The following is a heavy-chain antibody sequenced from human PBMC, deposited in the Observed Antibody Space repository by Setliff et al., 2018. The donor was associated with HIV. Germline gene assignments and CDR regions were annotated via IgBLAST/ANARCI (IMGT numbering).Heavy chain of an antibody. CDR1: GLTFSSYA. V-gene: IGHV3-23*01. Sequence: GGSLRLSCAASGLTFSSYAMSWVRQAPGKGLEWVSSISGSGGSPYYADSVKGRFTTSRDNSKNTLYLQMNSLRAEDTAVYYCAKDLVYYDSSGDLDYWGQGTLVTVSS. CDR2: ISGSGGSP. D-gene: IGHD3-22*01. CDR3: AKDLVYYDSSGDLDY. J-gene: IGHJ4*02.